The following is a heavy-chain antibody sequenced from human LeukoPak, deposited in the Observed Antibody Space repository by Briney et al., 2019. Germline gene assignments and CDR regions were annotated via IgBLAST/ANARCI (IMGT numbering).Heavy chain of an antibody. CDR1: GFTFSDYY. CDR2: ISSSSSYT. J-gene: IGHJ4*02. CDR3: ARGKSYSSGWYPFDY. V-gene: IGHV3-11*05. D-gene: IGHD6-19*01. Sequence: NPGGSLRLSCAASGFTFSDYYMSWIRQAPGKGLEWVSYISSSSSYTNYADSVKGRFTISRDNSKNTLYLQMNSLRAEDTAVYYCARGKSYSSGWYPFDYWGQGTLVTVSS.